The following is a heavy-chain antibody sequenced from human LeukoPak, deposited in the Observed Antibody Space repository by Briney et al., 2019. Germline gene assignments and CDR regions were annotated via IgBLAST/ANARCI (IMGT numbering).Heavy chain of an antibody. V-gene: IGHV3-7*01. D-gene: IGHD2-21*01. CDR1: GFTFSSYW. Sequence: PGGSLRLSCAASGFTFSSYWMSWVRQAPGKGLEWVANIKQDGSEKYYVDSVKGRFTISRDNAKNSLYLQMNSLRAEDTAVYYCARSARVGITIPEWFDPWGQGTLVTVSS. CDR2: IKQDGSEK. J-gene: IGHJ5*02. CDR3: ARSARVGITIPEWFDP.